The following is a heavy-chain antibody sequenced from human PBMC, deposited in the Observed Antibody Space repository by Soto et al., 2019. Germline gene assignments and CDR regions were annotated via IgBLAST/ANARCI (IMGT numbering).Heavy chain of an antibody. CDR2: ISSSSSYI. D-gene: IGHD6-19*01. Sequence: GGSLRLSCAASGFTFSSYSMNWVRQAPGKGLEWVSSISSSSSYIYYADSVKGRFTISRDNAKNSLYLQMNSLRAEDTAVYYCARDRIAVAGKQTYGMDVCGPGTPVTVSS. CDR1: GFTFSSYS. J-gene: IGHJ6*02. V-gene: IGHV3-21*01. CDR3: ARDRIAVAGKQTYGMDV.